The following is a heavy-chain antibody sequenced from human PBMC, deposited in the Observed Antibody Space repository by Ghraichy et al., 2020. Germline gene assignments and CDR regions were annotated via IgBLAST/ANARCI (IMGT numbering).Heavy chain of an antibody. Sequence: ASVKVSCKVSGYTLTELSMHWVRQAPGKGLEWMGGFDPEDGETIYAQKFQGRVTMTEDTSTDTAYMELSSLRSEDTAVYYCATFRAMIFGVVIIPTPEYGMDVWGQGTTVTVSS. D-gene: IGHD3/OR15-3a*01. J-gene: IGHJ6*02. CDR1: GYTLTELS. V-gene: IGHV1-24*01. CDR2: FDPEDGET. CDR3: ATFRAMIFGVVIIPTPEYGMDV.